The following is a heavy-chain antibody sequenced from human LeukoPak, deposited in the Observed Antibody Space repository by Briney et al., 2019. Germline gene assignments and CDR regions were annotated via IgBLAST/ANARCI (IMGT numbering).Heavy chain of an antibody. CDR1: GAPFSNYW. CDR3: ARDPSGHGLDV. D-gene: IGHD5-12*01. Sequence: PGGSLRLPCAASGAPFSNYWMHWVRQAPGKGLVWVSRINGDGSFTRYADSVKGRFTISRDNAKNTVWLQMNSLRAGDTAIYYCARDPSGHGLDVWGQGTTVTVSS. V-gene: IGHV3-74*01. J-gene: IGHJ6*02. CDR2: INGDGSFT.